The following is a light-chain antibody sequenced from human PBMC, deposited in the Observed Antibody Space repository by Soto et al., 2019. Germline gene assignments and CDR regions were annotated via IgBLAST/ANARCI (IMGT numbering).Light chain of an antibody. CDR1: NIGSKS. J-gene: IGLJ2*01. V-gene: IGLV3-21*02. CDR3: QVWDTYSSHVV. Sequence: SYELTQPPSVSVAPGQTATITCGGNNIGSKSVHWFQQKSGQAPVLVVYDDSDRPSGIPERFSGSNSGNTASLTISRVEAGEEADYYCQVWDTYSSHVVFGGGTKLTVL. CDR2: DDS.